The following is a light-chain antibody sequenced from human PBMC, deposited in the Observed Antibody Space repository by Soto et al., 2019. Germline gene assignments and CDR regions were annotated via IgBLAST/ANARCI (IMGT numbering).Light chain of an antibody. Sequence: QSALTQPDSVSGSPGPSITISCTGTSSDVGSYNLVSWYQQHPGKAPKLMIYEVSKRPSGVSNRFSGSKSGNTASLTISGLQAEDEVDYYCCSYAGSSTYVFGTGTKVTVL. CDR2: EVS. J-gene: IGLJ1*01. V-gene: IGLV2-23*02. CDR3: CSYAGSSTYV. CDR1: SSDVGSYNL.